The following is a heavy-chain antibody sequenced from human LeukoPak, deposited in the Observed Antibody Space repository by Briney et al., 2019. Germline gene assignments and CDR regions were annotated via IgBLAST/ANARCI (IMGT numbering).Heavy chain of an antibody. D-gene: IGHD5-12*01. CDR2: IYSGGST. CDR3: ALATFFGAYYYYYYMDV. CDR1: GFTFSSYA. Sequence: PGGSLRLSCVASGFTFSSYAMSWVRQAPGKGLEWVSVIYSGGSTYYADSVKGRFTISRDNSKNTLYLQMNSLRAEDTAVYYCALATFFGAYYYYYYMDVWGKGTTVPVSS. V-gene: IGHV3-53*01. J-gene: IGHJ6*03.